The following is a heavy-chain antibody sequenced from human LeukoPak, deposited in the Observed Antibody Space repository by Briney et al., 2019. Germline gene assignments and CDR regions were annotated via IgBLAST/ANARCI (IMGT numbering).Heavy chain of an antibody. Sequence: GRSLRLSCAASGFTFSSYGMHWVRQAPGKGLEWVAVIWYDGSNKYYADSVKGRFTISRDNSKNTLYLQMNSLRAEDTAVYYCARVPQYQLFDYWGQGTLVTVSS. J-gene: IGHJ4*02. D-gene: IGHD2-2*01. V-gene: IGHV3-33*01. CDR2: IWYDGSNK. CDR1: GFTFSSYG. CDR3: ARVPQYQLFDY.